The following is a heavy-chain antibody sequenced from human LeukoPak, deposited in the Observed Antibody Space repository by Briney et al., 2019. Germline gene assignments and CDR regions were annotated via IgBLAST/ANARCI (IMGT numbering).Heavy chain of an antibody. V-gene: IGHV4-34*01. CDR3: ARSGRDVGFAFDI. J-gene: IGHJ3*02. CDR2: INHSGST. D-gene: IGHD5-12*01. Sequence: SETLSLTCAVYGGSFSGYYWSWIRQPPGKGLEWIGEINHSGSTNYHPSYKSRVTISLDTSQNHFSLKLTSVTAADTAIYYCARSGRDVGFAFDIWGQGTLVTMSS. CDR1: GGSFSGYY.